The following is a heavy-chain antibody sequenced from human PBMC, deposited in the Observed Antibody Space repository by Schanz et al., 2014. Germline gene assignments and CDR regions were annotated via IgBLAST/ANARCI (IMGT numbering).Heavy chain of an antibody. V-gene: IGHV3-30-3*01. D-gene: IGHD5-12*01. CDR2: ISNDGNIK. CDR1: GFTVSSNH. J-gene: IGHJ4*02. Sequence: QVQLVESGGGVVQFGRSLRLSCAVSGFTVSSNHMSWVRQAPGKGLEWVALISNDGNIKYYADSVEGRFTISRDNSRNTLYLQMNSLRTEYTAVYYSASPSGYSDYGTYFDFWGQGTLXTVSS. CDR3: ASPSGYSDYGTYFDF.